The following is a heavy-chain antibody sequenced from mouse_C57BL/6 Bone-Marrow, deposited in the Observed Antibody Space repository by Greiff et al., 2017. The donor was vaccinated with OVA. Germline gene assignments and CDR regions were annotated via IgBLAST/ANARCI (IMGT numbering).Heavy chain of an antibody. CDR2: IWGGGST. Sequence: QVQLKRSGPGLVAPSQSLSITCTVSGFSLTSYGVDWVRQPPGKGLEWLGVIWGGGSTNYNSALMSRLSISKDNSKSQVFLKMNSLQTDDTAMYYCAKLGYGGAYWGQGTLVTVSA. CDR3: AKLGYGGAY. CDR1: GFSLTSYG. V-gene: IGHV2-9*01. D-gene: IGHD2-2*01. J-gene: IGHJ3*01.